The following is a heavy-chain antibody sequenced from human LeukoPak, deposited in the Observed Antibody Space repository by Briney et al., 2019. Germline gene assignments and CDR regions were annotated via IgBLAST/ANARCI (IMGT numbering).Heavy chain of an antibody. V-gene: IGHV3-23*01. D-gene: IGHD4-17*01. J-gene: IGHJ4*02. CDR3: AKARGGYGDWIDY. Sequence: PGGSLRLSCAASGFTFSSNYMSWVRQAPGKGLEWVAAISGSGGSTYYADSVKGRFTISRDNSKNTLYLQMNSLRAEDTAVYYCAKARGGYGDWIDYWGQGTLVTVSS. CDR1: GFTFSSNY. CDR2: ISGSGGST.